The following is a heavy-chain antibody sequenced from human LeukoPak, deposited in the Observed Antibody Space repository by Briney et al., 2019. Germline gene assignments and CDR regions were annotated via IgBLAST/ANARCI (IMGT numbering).Heavy chain of an antibody. J-gene: IGHJ5*02. D-gene: IGHD3-10*01. CDR2: MNPNSGNT. Sequence: GASVTVSCKASGYTFTSYDINWVRQAPGQGLEWMGWMNPNSGNTGYAQKFQGRVTMPRTTSITTAYMELSSLRSEDTAVYYCARAGGARRPRRPNNWFDPWGQGTLVTVSS. CDR3: ARAGGARRPRRPNNWFDP. V-gene: IGHV1-8*01. CDR1: GYTFTSYD.